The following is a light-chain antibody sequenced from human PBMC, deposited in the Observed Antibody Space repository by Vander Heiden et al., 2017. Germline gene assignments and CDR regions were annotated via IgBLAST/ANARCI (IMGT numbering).Light chain of an antibody. CDR1: SGHSSYA. Sequence: QLVLTQSPSASASLGASVKLTCTLSSGHSSYAIAWHQQQPEKGPRYLMKLNSDGSHTKGAGIPDRFSGSSSGAERYHTISSLQSDDEADYYCQTWDTGIQVFGTGTKVTVL. J-gene: IGLJ1*01. V-gene: IGLV4-69*01. CDR3: QTWDTGIQV. CDR2: LNSDGSH.